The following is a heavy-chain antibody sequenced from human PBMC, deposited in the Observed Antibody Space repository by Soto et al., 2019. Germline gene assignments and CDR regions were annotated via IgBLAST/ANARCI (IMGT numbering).Heavy chain of an antibody. CDR1: GYTFTSYG. CDR3: AGAGHGLSAGPNWFDP. D-gene: IGHD3-16*01. CDR2: ISAYNGNT. V-gene: IGHV1-18*01. Sequence: ASVKVSCKASGYTFTSYGISWVRQAPGQGLEWMGWISAYNGNTNYAQKLQGRVTMTTDTSTSTAYMELRSLRSDDTAVYYCAGAGHGLSAGPNWFDPWGQGNLVTVSS. J-gene: IGHJ5*02.